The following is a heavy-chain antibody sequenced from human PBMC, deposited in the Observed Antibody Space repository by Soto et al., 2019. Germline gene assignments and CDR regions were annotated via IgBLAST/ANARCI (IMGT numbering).Heavy chain of an antibody. Sequence: PSETLFLTCDVFGDSVNSDNYYWTWIRQPPGKDLEWIGNIYFSGSTYYNPSLNSRVTLSIDTSKNHFSLKLTSVTAADTAMYYCARHRAVAGLDYWGQGTLVTVSS. CDR1: GDSVNSDNYY. CDR2: IYFSGST. V-gene: IGHV4-39*01. J-gene: IGHJ4*02. D-gene: IGHD6-19*01. CDR3: ARHRAVAGLDY.